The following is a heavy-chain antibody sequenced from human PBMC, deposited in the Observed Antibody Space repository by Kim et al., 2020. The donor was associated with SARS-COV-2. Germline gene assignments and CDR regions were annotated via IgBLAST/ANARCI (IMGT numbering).Heavy chain of an antibody. CDR2: IWYDGSNK. D-gene: IGHD2-21*02. CDR3: ARVTSRDCGGDCFPPYYYYYGMDV. CDR1: GFTFSSYG. Sequence: GGSLRLSCAASGFTFSSYGMHWVRQAPGKGLEWVAVIWYDGSNKYYADSVKGRFTISRDNSKNTLYLQMNSLRAEDTAVYYCARVTSRDCGGDCFPPYYYYYGMDVWGQGTTVTVSS. J-gene: IGHJ6*02. V-gene: IGHV3-33*01.